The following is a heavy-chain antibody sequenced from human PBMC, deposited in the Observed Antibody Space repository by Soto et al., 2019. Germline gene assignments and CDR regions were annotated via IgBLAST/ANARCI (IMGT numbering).Heavy chain of an antibody. Sequence: GGSLRLSCAASGFTVSSNYMSWVRQAPGKGLEWVSVIYSGGSTYYADSVKGRFTISRDNSKNTLYLQMNSLRAEDTAVYYCARDIYGSGSYDYYYYMDVWGKGTTVTVSS. D-gene: IGHD3-10*01. CDR2: IYSGGST. J-gene: IGHJ6*03. CDR3: ARDIYGSGSYDYYYYMDV. CDR1: GFTVSSNY. V-gene: IGHV3-66*01.